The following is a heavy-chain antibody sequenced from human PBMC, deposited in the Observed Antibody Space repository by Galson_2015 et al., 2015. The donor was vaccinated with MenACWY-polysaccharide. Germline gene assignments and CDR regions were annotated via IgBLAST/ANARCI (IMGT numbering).Heavy chain of an antibody. V-gene: IGHV3-48*02. CDR2: ISSRGTI. Sequence: SLRLSCAASGFTFSSYSMNWVRQAPGKGLEWVSYISSRGTIYYADSVKGRFTISRDNAKNSLYLQMNSLRDDDTAVYYCARVLKGLVGATPDYWGQGTLVTVSS. D-gene: IGHD1-26*01. CDR3: ARVLKGLVGATPDY. J-gene: IGHJ4*02. CDR1: GFTFSSYS.